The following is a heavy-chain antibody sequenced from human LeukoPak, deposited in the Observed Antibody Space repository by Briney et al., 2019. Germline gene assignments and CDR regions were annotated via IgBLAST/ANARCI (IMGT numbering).Heavy chain of an antibody. D-gene: IGHD3-16*02. CDR2: INHRGST. CDR3: ARAIGVPAWGRYYSYYYYMAV. Sequence: PSETLSLTCAVYGGSFSGYYWSGIRQPPGKGLEGSGEINHRGSTNYNPALKSRVTISVDTSKNQFSLKLSSVTAADTDVYYCARAIGVPAWGRYYSYYYYMAVWGKGTTVTVSS. V-gene: IGHV4-34*01. CDR1: GGSFSGYY. J-gene: IGHJ6*03.